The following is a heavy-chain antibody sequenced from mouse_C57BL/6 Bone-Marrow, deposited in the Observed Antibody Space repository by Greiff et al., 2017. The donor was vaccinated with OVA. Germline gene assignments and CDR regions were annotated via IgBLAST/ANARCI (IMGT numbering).Heavy chain of an antibody. J-gene: IGHJ3*01. Sequence: VQLKQPGAELVKPGASVKLSCKASGYTFTSYWMQWVKQRPGQGLEWIGEIDPSDSYTNYNQKFKGKATLTVDTSSSTAYMQLSSLTSEDSAVYYCARDDYDRAWFAYWGQGTLVTVSA. CDR2: IDPSDSYT. CDR1: GYTFTSYW. V-gene: IGHV1-50*01. CDR3: ARDDYDRAWFAY. D-gene: IGHD2-4*01.